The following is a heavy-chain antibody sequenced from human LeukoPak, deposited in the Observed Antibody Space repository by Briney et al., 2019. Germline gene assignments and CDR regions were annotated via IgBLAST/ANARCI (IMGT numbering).Heavy chain of an antibody. Sequence: QPGGSLRLSCAASGFTFSSYWMSWVRQAPGKGLEWVANIKQDGSEKYYVDSVKGRFTISRDNAKNSLYLQMNSLRAEDTAVYYCARERGADYYDSSGYPDYWGRGTLVTVSS. V-gene: IGHV3-7*01. CDR1: GFTFSSYW. CDR3: ARERGADYYDSSGYPDY. J-gene: IGHJ4*02. D-gene: IGHD3-22*01. CDR2: IKQDGSEK.